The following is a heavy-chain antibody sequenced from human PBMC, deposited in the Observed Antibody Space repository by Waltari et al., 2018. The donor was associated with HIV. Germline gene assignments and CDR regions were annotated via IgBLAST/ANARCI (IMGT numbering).Heavy chain of an antibody. CDR3: AKDMSGTTPYYYGMDV. V-gene: IGHV3-9*01. CDR2: ISWNSGSI. D-gene: IGHD4-17*01. CDR1: GFTFDDYA. Sequence: EVQLVESGGGLVQPGRSLRLSCAASGFTFDDYAMHWVRQAPGKGLEWVSSISWNSGSIGYADSVKGRFTISRDNAKNSLYLQMNSLRAEDTALYYCAKDMSGTTPYYYGMDVWGQGTTVTVSS. J-gene: IGHJ6*02.